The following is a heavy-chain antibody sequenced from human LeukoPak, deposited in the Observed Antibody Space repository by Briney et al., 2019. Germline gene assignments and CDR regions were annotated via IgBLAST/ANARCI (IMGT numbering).Heavy chain of an antibody. CDR2: LLYDGSNN. CDR1: GFTFSGYG. D-gene: IGHD2-2*01. Sequence: PGGSLRLSCGASGFTFSGYGMHGGRHAPGKGWGGGAVLLYDGSNNYYAASVKGRFTISRDNSKNPLYLQMNSLRAEDTAVYYCAKERAAAPTWRMDVWGQGTPVTVSS. J-gene: IGHJ6*02. CDR3: AKERAAAPTWRMDV. V-gene: IGHV3-30*02.